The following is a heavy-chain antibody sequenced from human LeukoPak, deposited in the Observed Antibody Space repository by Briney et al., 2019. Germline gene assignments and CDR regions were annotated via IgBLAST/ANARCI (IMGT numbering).Heavy chain of an antibody. Sequence: GASMKVSCKASGYTFTSYGISWVRQAPGQGLEWMGWISAYNGNTNYAQKLQGRVTMTTDTSTSTAYMELRSLRSDDTAVYYCARDDRQVPAAIGFDPWGQGTLVTVSS. V-gene: IGHV1-18*01. CDR1: GYTFTSYG. J-gene: IGHJ5*02. D-gene: IGHD2-2*01. CDR3: ARDDRQVPAAIGFDP. CDR2: ISAYNGNT.